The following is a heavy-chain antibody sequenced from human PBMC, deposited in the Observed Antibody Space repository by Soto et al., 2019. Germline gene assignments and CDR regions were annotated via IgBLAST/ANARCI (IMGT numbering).Heavy chain of an antibody. CDR1: GGSISSGDYY. CDR3: ARGYSGYDASRALYYFDY. CDR2: IYYSGST. Sequence: SETLSLTCTVSGGSISSGDYYWSWIRQPPGKGLEWIGYIYYSGSTYYNPSLKSRVTISVDTSKNQFSLKLSSVTAADTAVYYCARGYSGYDASRALYYFDYWGQGTLVTVSS. D-gene: IGHD5-12*01. J-gene: IGHJ4*02. V-gene: IGHV4-30-4*01.